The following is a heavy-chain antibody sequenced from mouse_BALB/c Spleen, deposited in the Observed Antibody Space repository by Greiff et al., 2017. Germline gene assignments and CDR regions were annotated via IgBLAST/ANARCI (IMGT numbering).Heavy chain of an antibody. CDR2: ISSGSSTI. Sequence: EVQGVESGGGLVQPGGSRKLSCAASGFTFSSFGMHWVRQAPEKGLEWVAYISSGSSTIYYADTVKGRFTISRDNPKNTLFLQMTSLRSEDTAMYYCARATTASYYFDYWGQGTTLTVSS. D-gene: IGHD1-2*01. J-gene: IGHJ2*01. CDR3: ARATTASYYFDY. CDR1: GFTFSSFG. V-gene: IGHV5-17*02.